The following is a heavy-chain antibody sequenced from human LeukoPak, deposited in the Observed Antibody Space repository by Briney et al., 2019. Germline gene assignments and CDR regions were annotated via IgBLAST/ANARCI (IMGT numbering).Heavy chain of an antibody. V-gene: IGHV3-73*01. Sequence: PGGSLRLSCAASGFTFSGSAMHWVRQASGKGLEWVGRIRSKANSYATAYAASVKGRFTISRDDSKNTAYLQMNSLKTEDTAVYYCTRALTTALSNVWGKGTTVTVSS. D-gene: IGHD4-11*01. CDR3: TRALTTALSNV. CDR1: GFTFSGSA. CDR2: IRSKANSYAT. J-gene: IGHJ6*04.